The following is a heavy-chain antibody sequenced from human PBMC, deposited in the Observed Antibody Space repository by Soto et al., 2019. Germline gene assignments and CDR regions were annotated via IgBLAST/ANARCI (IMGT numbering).Heavy chain of an antibody. CDR1: GFTFSSYA. V-gene: IGHV3-30-3*01. D-gene: IGHD6-13*01. CDR2: ISYDGSNK. Sequence: QVQLVESGGGVVQPGRSLRLSCAASGFTFSSYAMHWVRQAPGKGLEWVAVISYDGSNKYYADSVKGRFTISRDNSKNTLYLQMNSLRAEDTAVYYCARSGSWYASYYFDYGGQGTLVTVSA. CDR3: ARSGSWYASYYFDY. J-gene: IGHJ4*02.